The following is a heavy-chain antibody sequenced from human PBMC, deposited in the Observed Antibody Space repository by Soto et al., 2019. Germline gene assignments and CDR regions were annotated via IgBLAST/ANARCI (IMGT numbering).Heavy chain of an antibody. CDR2: IYYSGST. Sequence: PSETLSLTCTVSGGSVSSGSYYWSWIRQPPGKGLEWIGYIYYSGSTNYNPSLKSRVTISVDTSKNQFSLKLSSVTAADTAVYYCARECSSSSSFDYWGQGTLVTVSS. D-gene: IGHD6-6*01. CDR3: ARECSSSSSFDY. J-gene: IGHJ4*02. V-gene: IGHV4-61*01. CDR1: GGSVSSGSYY.